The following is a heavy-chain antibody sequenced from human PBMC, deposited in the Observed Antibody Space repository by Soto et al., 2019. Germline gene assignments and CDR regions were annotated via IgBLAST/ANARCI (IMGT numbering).Heavy chain of an antibody. D-gene: IGHD3-3*01. V-gene: IGHV3-23*01. J-gene: IGHJ4*02. Sequence: EVQLLESGGGLVQPGGSLRLSCAASGFTFSSYVLSWVRQAPGKGLELVSSITPSGGSTYYADSVKGRFTISRDNSKSTLYLQMNSLRAEDTAVYYCAHGLTETIFGVLIRFDYWGQGTLVTVSS. CDR2: ITPSGGST. CDR3: AHGLTETIFGVLIRFDY. CDR1: GFTFSSYV.